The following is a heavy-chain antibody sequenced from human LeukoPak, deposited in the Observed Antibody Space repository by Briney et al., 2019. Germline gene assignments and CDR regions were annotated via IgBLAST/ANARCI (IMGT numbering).Heavy chain of an antibody. V-gene: IGHV1-69*06. CDR3: ARVGATRYYYYYMDV. J-gene: IGHJ6*03. D-gene: IGHD1-26*01. Sequence: SVKVSCKASGGTFSSYAISWVRQAPGQGLEWMGGIIPIFGTTNYAQKFQGRVTITADKSTSTAYMELSSLRSEDTAVYYCARVGATRYYYYYMDVWGKGTTVTVSS. CDR2: IIPIFGTT. CDR1: GGTFSSYA.